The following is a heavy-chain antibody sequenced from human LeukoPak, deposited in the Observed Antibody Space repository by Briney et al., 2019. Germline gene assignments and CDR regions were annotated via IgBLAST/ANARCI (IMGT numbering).Heavy chain of an antibody. CDR1: GYTFTSYY. J-gene: IGHJ2*01. V-gene: IGHV1-69*13. CDR3: ARDLVRGVITQDWYFDL. D-gene: IGHD3-10*01. Sequence: ASVKVSCKASGYTFTSYYMHWVRQAPGQGLEWMGGIIPIFGTANYAQKFQGRVTITADESTSTAYMELSSLRSEDTAVYYCARDLVRGVITQDWYFDLWGRGTLVTVSS. CDR2: IIPIFGTA.